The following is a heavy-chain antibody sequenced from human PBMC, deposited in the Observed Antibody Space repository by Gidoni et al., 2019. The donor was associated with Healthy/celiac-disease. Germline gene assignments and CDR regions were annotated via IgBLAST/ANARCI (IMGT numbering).Heavy chain of an antibody. CDR1: GFTFRSSA. V-gene: IGHV3-23*01. CDR2: ISGMCGSI. Sequence: EVQLLESGGGLVQPGGSVSRSCAASGFTFRSSAMSWVRQAPGKGLEWGSAISGMCGSIYYADSVKGRFTISRDNPKNTLYLQMNRLRAEDTAVYYCAKDGSGLWIGEFEYFQHWGQGTLVTVSS. D-gene: IGHD3-10*01. CDR3: AKDGSGLWIGEFEYFQH. J-gene: IGHJ1*01.